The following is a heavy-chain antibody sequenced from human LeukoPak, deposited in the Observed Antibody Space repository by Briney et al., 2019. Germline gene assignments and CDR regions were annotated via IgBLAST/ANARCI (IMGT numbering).Heavy chain of an antibody. CDR2: ISYDGSNK. CDR3: ASREVVPAANLDY. CDR1: GFTFSSYA. Sequence: PGGSLRLSCAASGFTFSSYAMHWVRQAPGKGLEWVAVISYDGSNKYYADSVKGRFTISRDNSKSTLYLQMNSLRAEDTAVYYCASREVVPAANLDYWGQGTLVTVSS. V-gene: IGHV3-30-3*01. J-gene: IGHJ4*02. D-gene: IGHD2-2*01.